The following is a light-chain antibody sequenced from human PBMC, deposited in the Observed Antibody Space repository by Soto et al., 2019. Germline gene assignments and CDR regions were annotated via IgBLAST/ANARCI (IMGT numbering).Light chain of an antibody. CDR2: GAS. Sequence: EIVLTHSPGTLSLSPGERATLSCRSSQSVSSSYLAWYQQKPGQAPRLLIYGASSRATGIPDRFSGSGSGTDFTLTISRLEPEDFAVYYCKQYRSSGTFGSGNKVDIX. J-gene: IGKJ1*01. CDR3: KQYRSSGT. V-gene: IGKV3-20*01. CDR1: QSVSSSY.